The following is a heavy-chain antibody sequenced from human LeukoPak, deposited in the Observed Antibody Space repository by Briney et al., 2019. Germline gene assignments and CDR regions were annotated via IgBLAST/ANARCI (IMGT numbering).Heavy chain of an antibody. CDR3: AKIQSGPYYYYYMDV. CDR2: ISGSGGST. V-gene: IGHV3-23*01. J-gene: IGHJ6*03. Sequence: GGSLRLSCAASGFTFSSYAMSWVRQAPGKGLEWVSAISGSGGSTYYADSVKGRFTISRDNSKNTLYLQMNSLRAEDTAVYYCAKIQSGPYYYYYMDVWGKGTTVTVSS. CDR1: GFTFSSYA. D-gene: IGHD5-18*01.